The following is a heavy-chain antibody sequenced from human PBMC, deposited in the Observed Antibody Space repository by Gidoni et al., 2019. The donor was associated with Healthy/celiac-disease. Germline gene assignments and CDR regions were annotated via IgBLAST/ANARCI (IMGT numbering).Heavy chain of an antibody. J-gene: IGHJ5*02. CDR1: GYSISSGYY. V-gene: IGHV4-38-2*01. CDR3: ARGGIAAGEEVFDP. Sequence: QVQLQESGPGLVKPSETLSLTCAVSGYSISSGYYWGWIRQPPGKGLEWIGGIYHSGSTYYNPSLKSRVTISVDTSKNQFSLKLSSVTAADTAVYYCARGGIAAGEEVFDPWGQGTLVTVSS. D-gene: IGHD6-13*01. CDR2: IYHSGST.